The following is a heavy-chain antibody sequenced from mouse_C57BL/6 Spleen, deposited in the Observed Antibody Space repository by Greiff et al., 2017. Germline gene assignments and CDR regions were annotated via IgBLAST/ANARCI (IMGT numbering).Heavy chain of an antibody. CDR1: GYAFSSYW. CDR2: IYPGDGDT. J-gene: IGHJ2*01. CDR3: ARNYGSSYYFDY. V-gene: IGHV1-80*01. Sequence: VQLQQSGAELVKPGASVKISCNASGYAFSSYWMNWVKQRPGQGLEWIGQIYPGDGDTNYNGKFKGKATLTADKSSSTAYMQLSSLTSEDSAVYFCARNYGSSYYFDYWGQGTTLTVSS. D-gene: IGHD1-1*01.